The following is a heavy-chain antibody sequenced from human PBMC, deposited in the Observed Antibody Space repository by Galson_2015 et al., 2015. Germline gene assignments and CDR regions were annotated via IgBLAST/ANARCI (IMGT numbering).Heavy chain of an antibody. CDR2: ISSSSSYT. V-gene: IGHV3-11*06. CDR3: ARHRFGDYVWGSYRGVNWFDP. J-gene: IGHJ5*02. D-gene: IGHD3-16*02. CDR1: GFTFSDYY. Sequence: SLRLSCAASGFTFSDYYMSWIRQAPGKGLEWVSYISSSSSYTNYADSVKGRFTIPRDNAKNSLYLQMNSLRAEDTAVYYCARHRFGDYVWGSYRGVNWFDPWGQGTLVTVSS.